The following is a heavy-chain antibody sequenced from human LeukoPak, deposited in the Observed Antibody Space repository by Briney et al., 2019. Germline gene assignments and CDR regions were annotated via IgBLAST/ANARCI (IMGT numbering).Heavy chain of an antibody. J-gene: IGHJ4*02. CDR2: ISSSSSYI. CDR1: GFTFSSYS. Sequence: GGSLRLSCAASGFTFSSYSMNWVRQAPGKGLEWVSSISSSSSYIYYADSVKGRFTISRDKAKNSLYLQMNSLRAEDTAVYYCARARGPQVFDYWGQGTLVTVSS. V-gene: IGHV3-21*01. CDR3: ARARGPQVFDY.